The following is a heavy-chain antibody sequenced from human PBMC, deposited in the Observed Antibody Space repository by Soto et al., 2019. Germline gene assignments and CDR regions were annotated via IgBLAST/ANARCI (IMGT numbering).Heavy chain of an antibody. CDR2: INPSGGST. CDR3: ARDHSFGGVDYGMDV. CDR1: GYTFTSYY. J-gene: IGHJ6*02. V-gene: IGHV1-46*01. D-gene: IGHD3-16*01. Sequence: ASVKVSCKASGYTFTSYYMHWVRQAPGQGLEWMGIINPSGGSTGYAQKFQGRVTMTRDTSTSTVYMELSSLRSEDTAVYYCARDHSFGGVDYGMDVWGQGTTVTVSS.